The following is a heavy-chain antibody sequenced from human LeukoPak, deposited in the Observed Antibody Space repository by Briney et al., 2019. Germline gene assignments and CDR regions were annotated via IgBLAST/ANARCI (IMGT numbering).Heavy chain of an antibody. D-gene: IGHD3-22*01. Sequence: GGSLRLSCTASGFTFSTYGMHWVRQAPGKGLEWVAFIRYDEINKYYADSVKGRFTISRDNSKNRLYLQMNSLRPEDTAVYYCARDFTQNYFDTSGYPGDYWGQGTLVTVSS. CDR2: IRYDEINK. V-gene: IGHV3-30*02. CDR3: ARDFTQNYFDTSGYPGDY. J-gene: IGHJ4*02. CDR1: GFTFSTYG.